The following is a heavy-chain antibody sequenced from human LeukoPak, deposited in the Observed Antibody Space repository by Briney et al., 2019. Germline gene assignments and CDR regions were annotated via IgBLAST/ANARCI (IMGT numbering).Heavy chain of an antibody. V-gene: IGHV3-48*03. CDR1: GFTFSSYE. J-gene: IGHJ4*02. D-gene: IGHD1-26*01. CDR2: ISSSGSTI. Sequence: GGSLRLSCAASGFTFSSYEMSWVRQAPGKGLEGVSYISSSGSTIYYADSVKGRFTMSRDNAKSSLYLQMTRLRAEAPAVYYCARQPLSGSYAYRGQGALGTVSS. CDR3: ARQPLSGSYAY.